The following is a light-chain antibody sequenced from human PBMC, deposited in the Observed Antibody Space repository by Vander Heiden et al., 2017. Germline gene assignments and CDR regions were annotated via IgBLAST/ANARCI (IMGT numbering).Light chain of an antibody. CDR3: RRYIRVRWT. V-gene: IGKV2D-29*01. Sequence: DIVMTQSPLSLSVTPGQPASISCKSSQSLLYGDGKTYFHWYLQKPGQPPQLLIYEVSNRFSGVPDRFSGSGSGTDFTLTISLVDAEDVGVYHCRRYIRVRWTFGQGTKVEIK. CDR2: EVS. J-gene: IGKJ1*01. CDR1: QSLLYGDGKTY.